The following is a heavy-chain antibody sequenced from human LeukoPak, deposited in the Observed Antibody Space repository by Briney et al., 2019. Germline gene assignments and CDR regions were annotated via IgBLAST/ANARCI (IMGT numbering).Heavy chain of an antibody. CDR1: GFTFSDYY. D-gene: IGHD6-6*01. J-gene: IGHJ4*02. Sequence: GGSLRLSCAASGFTFSDYYMSWIRQAPGKGLEWVSAISGSGGSTYYADSVKGRFTISRDNSKNTLYLQMNSLRAEDTAVYYCAKMARVNIAARPGYFDYWGQGTLVTVSS. CDR2: ISGSGGST. V-gene: IGHV3-23*01. CDR3: AKMARVNIAARPGYFDY.